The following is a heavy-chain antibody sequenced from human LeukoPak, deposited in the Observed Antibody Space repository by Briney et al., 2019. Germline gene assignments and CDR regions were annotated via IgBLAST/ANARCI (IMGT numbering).Heavy chain of an antibody. CDR3: ARRSLVLTGYYRP. V-gene: IGHV4-34*01. CDR1: GGSFSGYY. Sequence: SETLSLTCAVYGGSFSGYYWSWIRQPPGKGLEWIGEINHSGSTNYNPSLKSRVTISVDTSKNQFSLKLSSVTAADTAVYYCARRSLVLTGYYRPWGQGTLVTVSS. J-gene: IGHJ5*02. CDR2: INHSGST. D-gene: IGHD3-9*01.